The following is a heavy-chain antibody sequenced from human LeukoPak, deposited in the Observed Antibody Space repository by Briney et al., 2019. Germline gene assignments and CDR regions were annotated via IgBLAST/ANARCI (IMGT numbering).Heavy chain of an antibody. J-gene: IGHJ4*02. CDR1: GGSISSYY. CDR2: IYYSGST. CDR3: ARDRGYYDSSGPQGGFDY. V-gene: IGHV4-59*01. D-gene: IGHD3-22*01. Sequence: SETLSLTCTVSGGSISSYYWSWIRQPPGKGLEWIGYIYYSGSTNYNPSLKSRVTISVDTSKNQFSLKLSSVTAADTAVYYCARDRGYYDSSGPQGGFDYWGQGTLVTVSS.